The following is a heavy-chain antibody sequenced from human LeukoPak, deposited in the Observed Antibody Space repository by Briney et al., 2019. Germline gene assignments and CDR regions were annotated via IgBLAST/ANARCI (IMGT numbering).Heavy chain of an antibody. CDR1: GFTFSSYG. D-gene: IGHD5-24*01. V-gene: IGHV3-33*06. CDR3: AKVRGPHVGYKKGEWFDY. J-gene: IGHJ4*02. Sequence: GGSLRLSCAASGFTFSSYGMHWVRQAPGKGLEWVEVIWHDGSNKYYADSVQGRITISRDNSKNTLYLQMNSLRAEDTAVYSCAKVRGPHVGYKKGEWFDYWGQGTLVTVSS. CDR2: IWHDGSNK.